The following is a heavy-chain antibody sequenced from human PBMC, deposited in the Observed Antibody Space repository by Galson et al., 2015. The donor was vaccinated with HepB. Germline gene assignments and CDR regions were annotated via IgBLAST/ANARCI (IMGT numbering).Heavy chain of an antibody. D-gene: IGHD6-19*01. CDR2: ISSSGSNV. Sequence: SLRLSCAASGFSFSSYSMNWVRQAPGKGLEWVSYISSSGSNVYYADSVEGRFIISRDSAKYSLYLQINSLRDEDTAVYYCARDRLGYYGMDVWGQGTTVTVSS. J-gene: IGHJ6*02. CDR3: ARDRLGYYGMDV. CDR1: GFSFSSYS. V-gene: IGHV3-48*02.